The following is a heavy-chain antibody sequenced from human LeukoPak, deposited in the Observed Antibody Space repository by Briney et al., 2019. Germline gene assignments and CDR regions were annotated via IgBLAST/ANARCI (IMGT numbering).Heavy chain of an antibody. D-gene: IGHD6-19*01. CDR1: GGSISSSSYY. CDR3: ARLLSSDWYKGTFDI. J-gene: IGHJ3*02. V-gene: IGHV4-39*01. Sequence: SETLSLTCSVSGGSISSSSYYCGSTRHPPGTGREWIASIYYSGSTYSNPSLKSRVTISVDTSKNQFSLKLSSVTAADTAVYYCARLLSSDWYKGTFDIWGQGTMVTVSS. CDR2: IYYSGST.